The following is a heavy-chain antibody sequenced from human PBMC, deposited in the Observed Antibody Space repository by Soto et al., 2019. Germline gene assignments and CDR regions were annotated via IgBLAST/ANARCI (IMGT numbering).Heavy chain of an antibody. CDR1: GGSFSCYY. D-gene: IGHD2-15*01. V-gene: IGHV4-34*01. J-gene: IGHJ5*02. Sequence: SETLSLTCAVYGGSFSCYYWSWIRQPPGKGLEWIGEINHSGSTNYNPSLKSRVTISVDTSKNQFSLKLSSVTAADTAVYYCARGLIWNWFDPWGQGTLVTVSS. CDR3: ARGLIWNWFDP. CDR2: INHSGST.